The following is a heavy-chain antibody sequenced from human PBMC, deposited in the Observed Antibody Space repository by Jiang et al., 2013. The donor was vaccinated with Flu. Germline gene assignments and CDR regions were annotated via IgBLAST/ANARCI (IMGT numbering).Heavy chain of an antibody. Sequence: TLSLTCTVSGGSITSYHWSWIRRPPGKGLEWIGYIYYSGSTNYNPSLKSRVIISVDTSMNQFSLKLSSVTAADTAVYYCARELDYGDQIFDYWGQGTLVTVSS. D-gene: IGHD4-17*01. CDR1: GGSITSYH. V-gene: IGHV4-59*01. CDR3: ARELDYGDQIFDY. J-gene: IGHJ4*02. CDR2: IYYSGST.